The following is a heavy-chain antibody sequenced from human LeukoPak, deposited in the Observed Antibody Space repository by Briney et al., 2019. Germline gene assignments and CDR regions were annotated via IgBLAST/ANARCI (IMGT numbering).Heavy chain of an antibody. V-gene: IGHV3-23*01. Sequence: GGSLRLSCAASGFTFSSYAMSWVRQAPGKGLEWVSAISGSGGSTYYAGSVKGRFTISRDNSKNTLYLQMNSLRAEDTAVYYCAKDSLSYYDSSGYYYTTPTFDYWGQGTLVTVSS. CDR3: AKDSLSYYDSSGYYYTTPTFDY. J-gene: IGHJ4*02. CDR1: GFTFSSYA. D-gene: IGHD3-22*01. CDR2: ISGSGGST.